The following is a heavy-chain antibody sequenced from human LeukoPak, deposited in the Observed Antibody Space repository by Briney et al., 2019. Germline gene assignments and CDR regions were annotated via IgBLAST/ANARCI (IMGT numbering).Heavy chain of an antibody. Sequence: GGSLRLSCAASGFTFSSYAMHWVRQAPGKGLEYVSAISSNGGSTYYANSVKGRFTISRDNSKNTLYLQMGSLRAEDMAVYYCAKRGAEVGTTVAPGDYWGQGTLLTVSS. D-gene: IGHD1-26*01. V-gene: IGHV3-64*01. J-gene: IGHJ4*02. CDR1: GFTFSSYA. CDR3: AKRGAEVGTTVAPGDY. CDR2: ISSNGGST.